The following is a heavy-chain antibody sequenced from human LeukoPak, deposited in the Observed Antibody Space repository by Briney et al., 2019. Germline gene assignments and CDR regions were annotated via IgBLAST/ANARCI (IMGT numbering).Heavy chain of an antibody. CDR1: GFTFSTYA. V-gene: IGHV3-23*01. D-gene: IGHD6-19*01. J-gene: IGHJ4*02. Sequence: GGSLRLSCAASGFTFSTYAMSWVRRAPGKGLECVSSIAGAGGSTYYADSVKGRFTISRDNSKNTLYLQMSSLRAEDTALYYCAKQTDSSAWYLGFDYWGQGTLVTVSS. CDR3: AKQTDSSAWYLGFDY. CDR2: IAGAGGST.